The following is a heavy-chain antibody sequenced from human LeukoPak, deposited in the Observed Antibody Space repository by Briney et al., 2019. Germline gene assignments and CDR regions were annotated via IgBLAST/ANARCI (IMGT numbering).Heavy chain of an antibody. CDR2: ISYDGSNK. J-gene: IGHJ4*02. Sequence: PGGSLRLSCAASGFTFSSYGMHWVRQAPGKGLEWVAVISYDGSNKYYADSVKGRFTISRDNSKNTLYLQMNSLRAEDTAVYYCAKDARRTILDYWGQGTLVTVSS. CDR3: AKDARRTILDY. CDR1: GFTFSSYG. D-gene: IGHD4/OR15-4a*01. V-gene: IGHV3-30*18.